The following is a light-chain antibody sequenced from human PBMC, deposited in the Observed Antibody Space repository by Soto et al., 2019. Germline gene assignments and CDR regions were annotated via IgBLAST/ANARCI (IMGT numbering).Light chain of an antibody. J-gene: IGLJ2*01. CDR2: EVM. Sequence: QSALTQPPSASGSPGQSVTISCTGTSSDVGDYNYVSWYQQHPGKAPKLLLFEVMRRPSGVPDRFSGSKSGNTASLTVSGLQAEDEADYYCASYAGTNSVLFGGGTKVTVL. CDR3: ASYAGTNSVL. CDR1: SSDVGDYNY. V-gene: IGLV2-8*01.